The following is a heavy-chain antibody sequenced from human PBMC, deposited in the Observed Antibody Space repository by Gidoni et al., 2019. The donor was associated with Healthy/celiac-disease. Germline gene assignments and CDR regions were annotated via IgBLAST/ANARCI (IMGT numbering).Heavy chain of an antibody. V-gene: IGHV4-39*01. CDR3: ARLATVVTPGFDY. Sequence: QLQLQESGPGLVKPSETLSLTCTVSGGSIRSSSYYWGWIRQPPGKGLEWIGRIYYSGSTYYNPSLKSRVTISVDTSKNQFSLKLSSVTAADTAVYYCARLATVVTPGFDYWGQGTLVTVSS. CDR1: GGSIRSSSYY. CDR2: IYYSGST. J-gene: IGHJ4*02. D-gene: IGHD4-17*01.